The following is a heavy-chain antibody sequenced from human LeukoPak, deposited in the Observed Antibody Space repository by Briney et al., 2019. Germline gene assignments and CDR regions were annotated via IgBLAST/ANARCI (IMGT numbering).Heavy chain of an antibody. D-gene: IGHD4-17*01. CDR2: INNDGSYI. V-gene: IGHV3-74*03. J-gene: IGHJ4*02. Sequence: GGSLRLSCAASGFSLSSHWMHWVRQAPGKGPMWVSLINNDGSYITYAGSVKGRFTMSRDNAGNTLYLQMNSLRADDTAVYYCARVGENFYGGFDSWGQGTLLTVSP. CDR3: ARVGENFYGGFDS. CDR1: GFSLSSHW.